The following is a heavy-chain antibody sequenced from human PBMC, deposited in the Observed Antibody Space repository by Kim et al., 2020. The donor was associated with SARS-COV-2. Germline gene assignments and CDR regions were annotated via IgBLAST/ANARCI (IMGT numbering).Heavy chain of an antibody. CDR2: INHSGNT. J-gene: IGHJ2*01. CDR3: ARGLRLLMVRGLGVRYF. Sequence: SETLSFTCDVYGGSFSADSWSWIRQPPGKGLEWIGEINHSGNTSYNPSLKSRVSISLDTSKSQFSLKVNSVTAADTAVYYCARGLRLLMVRGLGVRYF. V-gene: IGHV4-34*01. CDR1: GGSFSADS. D-gene: IGHD3-10*01.